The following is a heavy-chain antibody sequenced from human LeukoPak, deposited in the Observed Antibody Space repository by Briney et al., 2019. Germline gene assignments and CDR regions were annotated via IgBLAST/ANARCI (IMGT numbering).Heavy chain of an antibody. CDR3: ASGGQEYYYGSGSYKPPIYYYYYYYMDV. Sequence: GGSLRLSCAASGFTFSSYSMNWVRQAPGKGLEWVSSISSSSSYIYYADSVKGRFTISRDNAKNSLYLQMNSLRAEDTAVYYCASGGQEYYYGSGSYKPPIYYYYYYYMDVWGKGTTVTVSS. V-gene: IGHV3-21*01. J-gene: IGHJ6*03. D-gene: IGHD3-10*01. CDR1: GFTFSSYS. CDR2: ISSSSSYI.